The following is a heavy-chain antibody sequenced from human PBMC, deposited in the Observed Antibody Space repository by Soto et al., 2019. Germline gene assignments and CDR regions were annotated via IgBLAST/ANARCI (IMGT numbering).Heavy chain of an antibody. Sequence: SETLSLTCTVSGGSIDYYSWTWVRQPPGKGLEWIGDISDSGRTKYNPSLRSRVTISVDTSKNQFSLTLNSVTAADTAVYYCARDSTTWFPYYGIDVWGQGTTVTVSS. CDR1: GGSIDYYS. V-gene: IGHV4-59*01. D-gene: IGHD6-13*01. CDR2: ISDSGRT. CDR3: ARDSTTWFPYYGIDV. J-gene: IGHJ6*02.